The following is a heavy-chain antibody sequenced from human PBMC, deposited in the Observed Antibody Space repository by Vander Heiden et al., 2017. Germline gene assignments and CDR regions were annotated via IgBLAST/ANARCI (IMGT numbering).Heavy chain of an antibody. Sequence: EVQLVESGGGLVKPGRSLRLSCTASGFTFGDYAMSGFRQAPGKGLEWVGFIRSKAYGGTTEYAASVKGRVTISRDDSKSIAYLQMNSLKTEETAVYYCTRAHLYYDDSSGYPHFDYWGQGTLVTVYS. CDR3: TRAHLYYDDSSGYPHFDY. J-gene: IGHJ4*02. V-gene: IGHV3-49*05. CDR2: IRSKAYGGTT. D-gene: IGHD3-22*01. CDR1: GFTFGDYA.